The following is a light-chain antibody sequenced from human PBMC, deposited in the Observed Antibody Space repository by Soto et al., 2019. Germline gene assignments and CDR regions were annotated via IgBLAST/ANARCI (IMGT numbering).Light chain of an antibody. Sequence: TQSPGTLSLSPGESATLSCRASQTVSITYLTWYQQKPGQAPRLLIYGASTRATGIPARFSGSGSGTEFTLTISSLQSEDFAVYYCQQYNNWLGTFGQGTKVDI. V-gene: IGKV3-15*01. CDR3: QQYNNWLGT. J-gene: IGKJ1*01. CDR2: GAS. CDR1: QTVSITY.